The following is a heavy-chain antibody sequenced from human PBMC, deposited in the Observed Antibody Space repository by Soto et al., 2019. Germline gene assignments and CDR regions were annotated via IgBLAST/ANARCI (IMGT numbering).Heavy chain of an antibody. Sequence: EVQLEESGGVLVQPGGSLTLSCSGSGFSFSSYALHWVRQAPGKRLEFVSISRAFGGGTDYADSVRGRFTISRDNSKNTLYLQMNSLTPADTAVYFCVKDAYGDSRIFDSWGRGTLVTVSS. CDR2: SRAFGGGT. D-gene: IGHD4-17*01. CDR3: VKDAYGDSRIFDS. CDR1: GFSFSSYA. V-gene: IGHV3-64D*06. J-gene: IGHJ4*02.